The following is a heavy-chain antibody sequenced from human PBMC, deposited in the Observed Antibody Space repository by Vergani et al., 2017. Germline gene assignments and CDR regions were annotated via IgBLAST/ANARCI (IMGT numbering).Heavy chain of an antibody. D-gene: IGHD3-10*01. CDR3: ARDVPITMVRGVIIPEYFQH. CDR2: ISAYNGNT. J-gene: IGHJ1*01. CDR1: GYTFTSYG. V-gene: IGHV1-18*01. Sequence: QVQLVQSGAEVKKPGASVKVSCKASGYTFTSYGISCVRQAPGQGLEWMGWISAYNGNTNYAQKLQGRVTMTTDTSTSTAYMELRSLRSDDTAVYYCARDVPITMVRGVIIPEYFQHWGQGTLVTVSS.